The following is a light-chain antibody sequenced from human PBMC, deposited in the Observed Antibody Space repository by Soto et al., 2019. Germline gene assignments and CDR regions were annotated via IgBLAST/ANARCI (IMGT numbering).Light chain of an antibody. CDR2: AAS. J-gene: IGKJ1*01. V-gene: IGKV1-9*01. CDR3: HQRNSYPPWT. CDR1: QGIRNY. Sequence: DIQLTQSPSFLSASVGDRVTITCRASQGIRNYLAWYQQKPGKAPKLLIYAASTLQSGVPSRFSGSGSGTEFTLTISSLQPEDFATYYCHQRNSYPPWTFGQGTKVEIK.